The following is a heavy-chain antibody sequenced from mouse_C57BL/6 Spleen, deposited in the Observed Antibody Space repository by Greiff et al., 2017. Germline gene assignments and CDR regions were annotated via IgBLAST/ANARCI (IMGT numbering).Heavy chain of an antibody. D-gene: IGHD2-3*01. Sequence: VQLQQPGAELVRPGSSVKLSCKASGYTFTSYWMDWVKQRPGQGLEWIGNIYPSDSETHYNQKFKDKATLTVDKSSSTAYMQLSSLTSEDSAVYYCARWDGYYVGYWGQGTTLTVSS. V-gene: IGHV1-61*01. CDR1: GYTFTSYW. CDR3: ARWDGYYVGY. CDR2: IYPSDSET. J-gene: IGHJ2*01.